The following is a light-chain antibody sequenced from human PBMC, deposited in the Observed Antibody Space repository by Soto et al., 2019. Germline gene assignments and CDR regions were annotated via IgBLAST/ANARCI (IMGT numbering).Light chain of an antibody. Sequence: EIVLTQSPGTLSLSPGERATLSCRASQSVSSSYLAWYQQKPGQAPRLLIYGASSRATGIPDRFSGSGSGTDFTLTISRLEPEDFEVYYLQQYARSPWTFGQGTKVEI. CDR1: QSVSSSY. CDR3: QQYARSPWT. CDR2: GAS. V-gene: IGKV3-20*01. J-gene: IGKJ1*01.